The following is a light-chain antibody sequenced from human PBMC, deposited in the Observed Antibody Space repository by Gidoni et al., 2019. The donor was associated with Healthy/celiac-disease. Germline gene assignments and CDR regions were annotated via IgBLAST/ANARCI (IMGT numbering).Light chain of an antibody. Sequence: DIVLTPSPGTLSLSPGERATLPCRASQSVSSTYLAWYQQKPGQAPRLLIYGASSRATGIPDRFSGSGSGTDFTLTISRLEPEDFAVYYCQQYGSSPKTFGQGTKVEIK. V-gene: IGKV3-20*01. CDR1: QSVSSTY. CDR3: QQYGSSPKT. J-gene: IGKJ1*01. CDR2: GAS.